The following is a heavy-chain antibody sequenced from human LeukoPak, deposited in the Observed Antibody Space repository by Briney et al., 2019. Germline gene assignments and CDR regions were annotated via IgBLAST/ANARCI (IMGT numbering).Heavy chain of an antibody. CDR3: ARDRTYYYGSGSYYTFDY. CDR2: ISAYNGNT. CDR1: GGTFSSYA. V-gene: IGHV1-18*01. D-gene: IGHD3-10*01. J-gene: IGHJ4*02. Sequence: ASVKVSCKASGGTFSSYAISWVRQAPGQGLEWMGWISAYNGNTNYAQKLQGRVTMTTDTSTITAYMELRSLRSDDTAVYYSARDRTYYYGSGSYYTFDYWGQGTLVTVSS.